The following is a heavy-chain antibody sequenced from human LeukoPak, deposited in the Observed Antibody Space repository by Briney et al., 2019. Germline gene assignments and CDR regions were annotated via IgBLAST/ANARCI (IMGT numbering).Heavy chain of an antibody. CDR1: GGTFSSYA. Sequence: AASVKVSCKASGGTFSSYAISWVRQAPGQGLEWMGRIIPILGIANYAQKLQGRVTITADKSTSTAYMELSSLRSEDTAVYYCASLGVDTAMVFDYWGQGTLVTVSS. V-gene: IGHV1-69*04. CDR2: IIPILGIA. CDR3: ASLGVDTAMVFDY. J-gene: IGHJ4*02. D-gene: IGHD5-18*01.